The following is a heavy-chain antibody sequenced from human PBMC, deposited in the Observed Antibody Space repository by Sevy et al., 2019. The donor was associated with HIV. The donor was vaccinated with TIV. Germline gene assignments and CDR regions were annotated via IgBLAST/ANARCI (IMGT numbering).Heavy chain of an antibody. J-gene: IGHJ4*02. CDR2: FDPEDGET. Sequence: ASVKVSCKVSGYTLTKLSIHWVRQAPGKGLEWMGSFDPEDGETIYAQKFQGRLTMTEDTSTDTAYMDLSSLRSEDTAVYFCATTKDYYESSGSPFDYWGQGTVVTVSS. CDR3: ATTKDYYESSGSPFDY. D-gene: IGHD3-22*01. V-gene: IGHV1-24*01. CDR1: GYTLTKLS.